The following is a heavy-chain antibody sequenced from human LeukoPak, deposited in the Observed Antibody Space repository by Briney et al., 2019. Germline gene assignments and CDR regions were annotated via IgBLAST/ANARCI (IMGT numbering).Heavy chain of an antibody. CDR1: GGSISSYY. CDR2: IYTSGST. J-gene: IGHJ5*02. D-gene: IGHD5-24*01. CDR3: ARDLDGYNNWFDP. V-gene: IGHV4-4*07. Sequence: KPSETLSLTCTVSGGSISSYYWSWIRQPAGKGLEWIGRIYTSGSTNYNPSLKSRVTISVDKSKNQFSLKPSSVTAADTAVYYCARDLDGYNNWFDPWGQGTLVTVSS.